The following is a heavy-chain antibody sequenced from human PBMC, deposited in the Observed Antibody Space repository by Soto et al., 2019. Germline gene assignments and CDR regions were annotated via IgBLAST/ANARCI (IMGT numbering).Heavy chain of an antibody. D-gene: IGHD3-10*01. J-gene: IGHJ4*02. CDR3: VTSLWFGTQPEI. V-gene: IGHV4-34*01. Sequence: QVQLQQWGAGLLKPSETLSLTCAVYGGSFSGYYWTWFRQPPGKGLEWIGEISHSGTTKYIPALKSSVTTPADTSKTKCSLKVTSVAAADTAVYYCVTSLWFGTQPEIWGQGALVTVSS. CDR1: GGSFSGYY. CDR2: ISHSGTT.